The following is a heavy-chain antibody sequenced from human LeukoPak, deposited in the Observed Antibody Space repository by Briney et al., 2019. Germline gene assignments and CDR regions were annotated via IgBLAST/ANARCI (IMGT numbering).Heavy chain of an antibody. J-gene: IGHJ4*02. Sequence: PGGSLRLSCAASGFTFSSYEMNWVRQAPGKGLEWVSYISSSGSTIYYADSVKGRFTISRDNAKNSLYLQMNSLRDEDTAVYYCARGGSGYSYGKIDSWGQGILVTVSS. CDR3: ARGGSGYSYGKIDS. CDR2: ISSSGSTI. V-gene: IGHV3-48*03. CDR1: GFTFSSYE. D-gene: IGHD5-18*01.